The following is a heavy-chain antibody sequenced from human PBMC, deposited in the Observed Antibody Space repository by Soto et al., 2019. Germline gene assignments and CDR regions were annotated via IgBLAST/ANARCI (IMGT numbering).Heavy chain of an antibody. CDR2: ISGSGGST. D-gene: IGHD1-20*01. CDR3: AKDTRIDY. J-gene: IGHJ4*02. V-gene: IGHV3-23*01. Sequence: EVQLLESGGGLVQPGVSLRLSCAASGFTFSSYAMSWVLQAPGKGLEWVSAISGSGGSTYYADSVKGRFTSSRDNSKNTLYLQMTSLRAEDTAVYYCAKDTRIDYWGQGTLVTVSS. CDR1: GFTFSSYA.